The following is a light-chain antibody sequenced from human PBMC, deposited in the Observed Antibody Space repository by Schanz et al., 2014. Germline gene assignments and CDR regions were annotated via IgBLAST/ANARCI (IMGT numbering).Light chain of an antibody. Sequence: EIVMTQSPGTLSVSPGERATLSCRASQSISSYLAWYQHRPGQAPRLLIYGASTRATGVPDRFSGSGSGTDFTLTISSLHPDDFATYFCQQANSFPFTFGPGTTVDIK. CDR2: GAS. CDR3: QQANSFPFT. J-gene: IGKJ3*01. CDR1: QSISSY. V-gene: IGKV3D-15*01.